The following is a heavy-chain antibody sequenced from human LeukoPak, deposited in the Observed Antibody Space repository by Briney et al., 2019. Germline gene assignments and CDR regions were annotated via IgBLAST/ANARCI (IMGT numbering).Heavy chain of an antibody. CDR1: GFTFSSYG. V-gene: IGHV3-33*06. CDR3: AKDAPKGCSGGSCYYRYYYYYMDV. CDR2: ICYDGSNK. D-gene: IGHD2-15*01. Sequence: GGSLRLSCAASGFTFSSYGMHWVRQAPGKGLEWVAVICYDGSNKYYADSVKGRFTISRDNSKNTLYLQMNSLRAEDTAVYYCAKDAPKGCSGGSCYYRYYYYYMDVWGKGTTVTVSS. J-gene: IGHJ6*03.